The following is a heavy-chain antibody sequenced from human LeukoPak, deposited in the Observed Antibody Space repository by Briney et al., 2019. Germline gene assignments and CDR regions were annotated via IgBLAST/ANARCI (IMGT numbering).Heavy chain of an antibody. CDR3: ARDAEAVGNYEYFQH. J-gene: IGHJ1*01. V-gene: IGHV1-18*01. CDR2: ISAYNGNT. Sequence: ASVKVSCKASGYTFTSYGISWVRQAPGQGLEWMGWISAYNGNTNYAQKLQGRVTMTTDTSTSTAYMELRSLRSDDTAVYYCARDAEAVGNYEYFQHWGQGTLVTVSS. CDR1: GYTFTSYG. D-gene: IGHD1-7*01.